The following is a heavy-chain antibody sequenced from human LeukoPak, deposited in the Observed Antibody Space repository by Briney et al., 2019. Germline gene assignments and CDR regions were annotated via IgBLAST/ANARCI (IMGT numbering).Heavy chain of an antibody. J-gene: IGHJ3*02. CDR1: GGSISSYY. CDR2: IYYSGST. CDR3: ASWGGSYMGAFDI. Sequence: PSETLSLTCTVSGGSISSYYWSWIRQPPGKGLEWIGYIYYSGSTNYNPSLKSRVTISVDTSKNQFSLKLSSVTAADTAVYYCASWGGSYMGAFDIWDQGTIVTVSP. D-gene: IGHD1-26*01. V-gene: IGHV4-59*08.